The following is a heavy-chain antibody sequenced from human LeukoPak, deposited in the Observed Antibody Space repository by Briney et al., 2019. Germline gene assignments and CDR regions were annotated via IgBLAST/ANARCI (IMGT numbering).Heavy chain of an antibody. V-gene: IGHV3-9*01. CDR1: GFTFDDYA. Sequence: GRSLRLSCAASGFTFDDYAMHWVRQAPGKGLEWVSGISWNSGSIGYADSVKGRFTISRDNSKNTLYLQMNSLRAEDTAVYYCAKSRLELPWFDPWGQGTLVTVSS. J-gene: IGHJ5*02. D-gene: IGHD1-7*01. CDR2: ISWNSGSI. CDR3: AKSRLELPWFDP.